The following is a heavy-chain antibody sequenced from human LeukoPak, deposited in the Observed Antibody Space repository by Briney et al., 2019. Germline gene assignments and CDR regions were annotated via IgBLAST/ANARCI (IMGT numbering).Heavy chain of an antibody. Sequence: GGSLRLSCAASGFTFSTYAMSWVRQAPGKGLEWVSAISDSGGSTYYADSVKGRFTISRDNSKNTLYLQMNSLRAEDTAVYYCAKVRATLRLEHARVSYYFDYWGQGTLVTVSS. CDR3: AKVRATLRLEHARVSYYFDY. J-gene: IGHJ4*02. V-gene: IGHV3-23*01. CDR2: ISDSGGST. CDR1: GFTFSTYA. D-gene: IGHD5-12*01.